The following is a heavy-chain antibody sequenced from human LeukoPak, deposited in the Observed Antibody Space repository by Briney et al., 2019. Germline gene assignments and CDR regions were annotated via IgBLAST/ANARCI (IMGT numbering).Heavy chain of an antibody. J-gene: IGHJ4*02. CDR3: ASSPGSGPSWVDY. D-gene: IGHD2-15*01. Sequence: PGGSLRLSCAASGFTVSSNYMSWVRQAPGKGLEWVSYISSSGSTIYYADSVKGRFTISRDNAKNSLYLQMNSLRAEDTAVYYCASSPGSGPSWVDYWGQGTLVTVSS. CDR2: ISSSGSTI. V-gene: IGHV3-11*01. CDR1: GFTVSSNY.